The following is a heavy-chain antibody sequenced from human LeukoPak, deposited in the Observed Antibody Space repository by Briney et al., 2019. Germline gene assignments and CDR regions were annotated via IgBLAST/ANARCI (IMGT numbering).Heavy chain of an antibody. CDR2: ISSSSSYI. CDR3: ASGYYDFWSGQGDY. V-gene: IGHV3-21*04. D-gene: IGHD3-3*01. Sequence: GGSLRLSCAASGFTFSSYSVNWVRQAPGKGLEWVSSISSSSSYIYYADSVKGRFTISRDNAKNSLYLQMNSLRAEDTAVYYCASGYYDFWSGQGDYWGQGTLVTVSS. J-gene: IGHJ4*02. CDR1: GFTFSSYS.